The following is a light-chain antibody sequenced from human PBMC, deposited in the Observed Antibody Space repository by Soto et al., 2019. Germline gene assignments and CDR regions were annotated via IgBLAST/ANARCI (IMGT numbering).Light chain of an antibody. CDR2: GAS. J-gene: IGKJ1*01. CDR1: QNVGIT. CDR3: QQYNNWLPWT. V-gene: IGKV3-15*01. Sequence: EIVMTQSPATLSVSPGESATLSCRASQNVGITVGWYQQKPGQVPRLLIYGASTRATGIPARFSGSEFGTDFTLTISSLQSEDYAIYYCQQYNNWLPWTFGQGTKVDIK.